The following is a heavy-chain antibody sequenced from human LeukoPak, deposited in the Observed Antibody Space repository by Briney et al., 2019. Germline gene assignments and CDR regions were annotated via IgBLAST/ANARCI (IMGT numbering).Heavy chain of an antibody. J-gene: IGHJ6*03. CDR2: INHSGST. D-gene: IGHD3-10*01. V-gene: IGHV4-34*01. CDR3: ARDSSGSGSYFHYYYMDV. CDR1: GGSFSGYY. Sequence: PSETLSLTCAVYGGSFSGYYWSWIRQPPGKGLEWIGEINHSGSTNYNPSLKSRVTISVDTSKNQFSLKLSSVTAADTAVYYCARDSSGSGSYFHYYYMDVWGKGTTVTVSS.